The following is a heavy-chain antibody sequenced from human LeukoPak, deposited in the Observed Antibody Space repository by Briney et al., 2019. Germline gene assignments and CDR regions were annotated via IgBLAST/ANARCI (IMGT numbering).Heavy chain of an antibody. V-gene: IGHV3-11*04. CDR2: ISSSGSTI. Sequence: KSGGSLRLSCAASGFTFSDYYMSWIRQAPGKGLEWVSYISSSGSTIYYADSVKGRFTISRDNAKNSLYLQMNSLRAEDTAVYYCARATDYYDSSGYYPNWFDPWGQGTLVTVSS. J-gene: IGHJ5*02. D-gene: IGHD3-22*01. CDR1: GFTFSDYY. CDR3: ARATDYYDSSGYYPNWFDP.